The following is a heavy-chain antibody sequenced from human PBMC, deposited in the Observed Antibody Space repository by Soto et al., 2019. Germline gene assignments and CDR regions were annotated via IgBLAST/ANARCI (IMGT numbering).Heavy chain of an antibody. CDR1: GFTFSAHY. D-gene: IGHD1-26*01. CDR2: IKSKANSYTT. CDR3: ARVSLVGTSGGRYFDY. V-gene: IGHV3-72*01. J-gene: IGHJ4*02. Sequence: EVQLVESGGGLVQPGGSLRLSCAASGFTFSAHYMDWVRQAPGKGLEWVGRIKSKANSYTTEYAASVEGRFTISREDSQNYLYLQMNSLRTEDTAVYYCARVSLVGTSGGRYFDYWGQGSQVAVSS.